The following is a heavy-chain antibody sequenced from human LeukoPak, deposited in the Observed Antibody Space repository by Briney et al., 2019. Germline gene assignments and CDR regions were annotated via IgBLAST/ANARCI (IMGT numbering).Heavy chain of an antibody. CDR1: GGTLSSYA. D-gene: IGHD6-13*01. CDR3: ARDHGKQLAQY. V-gene: IGHV1-69*13. CDR2: IIPIFGTA. Sequence: ASVKVSCKASGGTLSSYAIGWVRQAPGQGLEWMGGIIPIFGTANYAQKFQGRVTITADESTSTAYMELSSLRSEDTAVYYCARDHGKQLAQYWGQGTLVTVSS. J-gene: IGHJ4*02.